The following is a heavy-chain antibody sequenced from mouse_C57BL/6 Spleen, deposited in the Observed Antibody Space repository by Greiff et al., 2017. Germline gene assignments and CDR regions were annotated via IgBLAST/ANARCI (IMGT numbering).Heavy chain of an antibody. Sequence: QVQLQQSGAELVKPGASVKLSCKASGYTFTSYWMQWVKQRPGQGLEWIGEIDPSDSYTNYNQKFKGKATLTVDTSSSTAYMQLSSLTSEDSAVYYCAKIYYDYPFDYWGQGTTLTVSS. CDR1: GYTFTSYW. V-gene: IGHV1-50*01. CDR2: IDPSDSYT. D-gene: IGHD2-4*01. J-gene: IGHJ2*01. CDR3: AKIYYDYPFDY.